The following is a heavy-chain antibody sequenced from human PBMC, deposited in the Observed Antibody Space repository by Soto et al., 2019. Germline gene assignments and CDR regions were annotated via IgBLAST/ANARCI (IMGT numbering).Heavy chain of an antibody. CDR1: GCTFSSYA. CDR3: VKPPGSYYDSRTYYSA. V-gene: IGHV3-64D*06. CDR2: ISTNGDKT. D-gene: IGHD3-22*01. J-gene: IGHJ4*02. Sequence: GGSLRLSCSASGCTFSSYAIHWVRRAPGKGLEYVPAISTNGDKTYYADSVKGRFTVSRDNSKNTLYLQMSSLRPEDTAVYYCVKPPGSYYDSRTYYSAWGQGTLVTVSS.